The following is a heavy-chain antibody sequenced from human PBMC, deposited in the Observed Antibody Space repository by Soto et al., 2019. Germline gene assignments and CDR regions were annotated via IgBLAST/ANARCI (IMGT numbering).Heavy chain of an antibody. Sequence: QVQLVQSGAEVKKPGASVKVSCKASGYTFTSYGISWVRQAPGQGLEWMGWISAYNGNTNYAQKLQGRVTMTTDTSTSTAYMELRSLRSDDTAEYYCARDPRWYNSGSVIRGGIYGMDVWGQGTTVTVSS. CDR1: GYTFTSYG. V-gene: IGHV1-18*01. D-gene: IGHD6-19*01. CDR2: ISAYNGNT. CDR3: ARDPRWYNSGSVIRGGIYGMDV. J-gene: IGHJ6*02.